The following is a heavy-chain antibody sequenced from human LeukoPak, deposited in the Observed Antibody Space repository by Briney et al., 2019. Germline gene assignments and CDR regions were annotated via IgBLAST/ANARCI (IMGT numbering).Heavy chain of an antibody. V-gene: IGHV3-30*02. J-gene: IGHJ4*02. CDR3: ANGLATLTTPAEVY. Sequence: LPGGSLRLSCAASGFTFSTYGMHWVRQAPGKGLEWVAFIRYDGSNKYYVDSVKGRFTISRDNSKNTLYLHLNSLRAEDTAMYYCANGLATLTTPAEVYWGQGTLVTVSS. CDR2: IRYDGSNK. D-gene: IGHD4-17*01. CDR1: GFTFSTYG.